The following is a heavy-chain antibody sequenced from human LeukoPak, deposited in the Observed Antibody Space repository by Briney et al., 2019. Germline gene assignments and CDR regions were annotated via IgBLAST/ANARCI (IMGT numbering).Heavy chain of an antibody. Sequence: GGSLRLSCSASGFTFSSYWMSWVRQAPGKGLEWVSQISKTGSTKYYSDSVQGRFTISRDNVKNSVSLQMMSLSAEDAAVYYCAREAYGGTNFDYWGQGALVAVSS. V-gene: IGHV3-48*04. CDR3: AREAYGGTNFDY. CDR1: GFTFSSYW. D-gene: IGHD4-23*01. J-gene: IGHJ4*02. CDR2: ISKTGSTK.